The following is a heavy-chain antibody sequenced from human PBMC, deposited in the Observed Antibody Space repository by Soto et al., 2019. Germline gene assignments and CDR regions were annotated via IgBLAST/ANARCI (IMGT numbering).Heavy chain of an antibody. D-gene: IGHD2-2*01. V-gene: IGHV3-64*02. CDR2: ISSNGGST. CDR1: GFTFSSYA. Sequence: GGPLRLSCAASGFTFSSYAMHWVRQAPGKGLEYVSAISSNGGSTYYADSVKGRFTISRDNSKNTLYLQMGSLRAEDMAVYYCARSSSVAGGDFDYWGQGTLVTVSS. J-gene: IGHJ4*02. CDR3: ARSSSVAGGDFDY.